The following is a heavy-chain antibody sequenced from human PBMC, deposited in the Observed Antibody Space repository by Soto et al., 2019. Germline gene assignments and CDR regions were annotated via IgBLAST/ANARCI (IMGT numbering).Heavy chain of an antibody. J-gene: IGHJ3*02. V-gene: IGHV3-33*05. CDR1: SFIFSNYP. CDR3: ARDLSIRVGSLSYTLNM. CDR2: ISFDGSNT. Sequence: LSCAESSFIFSNYPMHWVRHAPGKGLEWVALISFDGSNTYYADSVKGRFTISRDNSRNTLSLHMDSLRAEDTAVYYCARDLSIRVGSLSYTLNMWGQGTRVTVSS. D-gene: IGHD1-26*01.